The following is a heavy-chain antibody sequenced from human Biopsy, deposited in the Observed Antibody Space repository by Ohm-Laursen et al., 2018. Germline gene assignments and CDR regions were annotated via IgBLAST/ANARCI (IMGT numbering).Heavy chain of an antibody. CDR2: IDTINGGA. CDR3: ARERGP. CDR1: GYTFTDYY. V-gene: IGHV1-2*02. Sequence: ASVKVSCNASGYTFTDYYVHWARQAPGHGLEWMGWIDTINGGARYAQKFQGRVTMTRDTSISTAYMELSRLTSDDTAVYYCARERGPWGQGTLVTVSS. J-gene: IGHJ5*02.